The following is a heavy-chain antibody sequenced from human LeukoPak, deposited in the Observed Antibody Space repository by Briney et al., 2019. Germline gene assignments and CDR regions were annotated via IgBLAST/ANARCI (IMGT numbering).Heavy chain of an antibody. D-gene: IGHD2-2*01. V-gene: IGHV3-48*04. CDR2: ISSLSSII. CDR1: GFTFSTNS. CDR3: ARDTRGESDY. J-gene: IGHJ4*02. Sequence: GGSLRLSCAASGFTFSTNSMSWVRQAPGKGLEWISYISSLSSIIYYADSVKGRFTISRDNAKNSLYLQMNSLRAEDTAVYYCARDTRGESDYWGQGTLVTVSS.